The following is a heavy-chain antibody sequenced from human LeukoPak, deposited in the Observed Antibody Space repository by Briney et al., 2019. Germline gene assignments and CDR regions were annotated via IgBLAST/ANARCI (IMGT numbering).Heavy chain of an antibody. Sequence: GGSLRLSCASSGFTFSSYSMNWVRQAPGKGLEWVSYINSGSNSINYADSVKGRFIISRDNAKNSLYLQMNSLRAEDTALYYCAELGITMIGGVWGKGTTVTISS. CDR2: INSGSNSI. CDR3: AELGITMIGGV. J-gene: IGHJ6*04. CDR1: GFTFSSYS. V-gene: IGHV3-48*01. D-gene: IGHD3-10*02.